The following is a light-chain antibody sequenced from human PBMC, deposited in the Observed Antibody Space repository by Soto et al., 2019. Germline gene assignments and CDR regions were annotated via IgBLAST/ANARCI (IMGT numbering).Light chain of an antibody. CDR1: NLEFKS. CDR3: QVWDSDSDHVV. J-gene: IGLJ7*01. V-gene: IGLV3-21*02. Sequence: SYELTQPPSVSVAPGQTASISCGGYNLEFKSVHWYQQRSGQAPVLVVFDDRDRPSGIPDRFSGASSGNTATLTISRVEAGDESDFYCQVWDSDSDHVVFGGGTQLTVL. CDR2: DDR.